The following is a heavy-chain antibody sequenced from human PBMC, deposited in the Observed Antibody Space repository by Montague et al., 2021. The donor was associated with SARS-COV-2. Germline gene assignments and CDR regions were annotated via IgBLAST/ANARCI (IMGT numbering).Heavy chain of an antibody. CDR1: GGSISSSSYY. V-gene: IGHV4-39*07. Sequence: SETLSLTCTVSGGSISSSSYYWGWIRQPPGKGLEWIGSIYYSGSTNYNPSLKSRVTISVDTSKNQFSLKLSSVTAADPAVYYCARGFDYWGQGTLVTVSS. CDR2: IYYSGST. CDR3: ARGFDY. J-gene: IGHJ4*02.